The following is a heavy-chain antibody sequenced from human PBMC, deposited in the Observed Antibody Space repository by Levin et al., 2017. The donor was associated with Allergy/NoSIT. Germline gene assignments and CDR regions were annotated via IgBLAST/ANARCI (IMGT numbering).Heavy chain of an antibody. J-gene: IGHJ2*01. CDR2: FHFGGNV. D-gene: IGHD2-15*01. V-gene: IGHV4-4*07. CDR1: GGSMSDFQ. CDR3: ARDPLIAPRWFAL. Sequence: PSETLSLTCTVSGGSMSDFQWSWIRQSAGKGLEFIGCFHFGGNVNYNPSLKSRVTMSVDTSTKRFFLKLTSVTAADTGVYFCARDPLIAPRWFALWGRGTLVTVSS.